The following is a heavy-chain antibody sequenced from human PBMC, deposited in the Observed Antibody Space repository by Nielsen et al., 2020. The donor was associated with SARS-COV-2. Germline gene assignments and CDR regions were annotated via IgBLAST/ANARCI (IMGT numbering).Heavy chain of an antibody. V-gene: IGHV3-74*01. CDR1: GFTFSSYW. CDR3: ARDFYGSGSFPDY. CDR2: ILSDGGTI. Sequence: GESLKISCAASGFTFSSYWMHWVRQAPGKGLVWVSHILSDGGTINYADSVRGRFTISRDNAKNTLYLQMNSLRAEDTAVYYCARDFYGSGSFPDYWGQGTLVTVSS. J-gene: IGHJ4*02. D-gene: IGHD3-10*01.